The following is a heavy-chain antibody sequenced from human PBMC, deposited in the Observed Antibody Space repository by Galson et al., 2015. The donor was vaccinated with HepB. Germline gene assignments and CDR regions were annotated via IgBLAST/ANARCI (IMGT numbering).Heavy chain of an antibody. CDR2: IYPGDSDT. Sequence: QSGAEVKKPGESLKISCKGSGYSFTSYWIGWVRQMPGKGLEWMGIIYPGDSDTRYSPSFQGQVTISADKSISTAYLQWSSLKASDTAMYYCARDPTYYYDSSGYSGAFDIWGQGTMVTVSS. CDR3: ARDPTYYYDSSGYSGAFDI. D-gene: IGHD3-22*01. CDR1: GYSFTSYW. J-gene: IGHJ3*02. V-gene: IGHV5-51*03.